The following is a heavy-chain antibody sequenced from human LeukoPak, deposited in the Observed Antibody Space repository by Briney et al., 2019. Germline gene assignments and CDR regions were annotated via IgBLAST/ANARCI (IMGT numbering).Heavy chain of an antibody. CDR2: INHSGST. V-gene: IGHV4-34*01. D-gene: IGHD3-10*01. CDR3: ARGRGPFDP. J-gene: IGHJ5*02. Sequence: SETLSLTCAVYGGSFSGYYWSWICQPPGKGLEWIGEINHSGSTNYNPSLKSRVTISVDTSKNQFSLKLSSVTAADTAVYYCARGRGPFDPWGQGTLVTVSS. CDR1: GGSFSGYY.